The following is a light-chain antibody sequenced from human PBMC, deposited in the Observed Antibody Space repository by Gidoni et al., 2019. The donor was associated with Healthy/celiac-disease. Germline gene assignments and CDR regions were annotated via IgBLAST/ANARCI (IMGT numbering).Light chain of an antibody. V-gene: IGKV2-28*01. CDR2: LGS. CDR1: QSLLHSNGYNY. CDR3: MQALQTPLT. Sequence: DIVVTQSPLSLPVTPGTPASIPCRSSQSLLHSNGYNYLDWYLQKPGQSPQLLIYLGSNRASGVPDRFSGSGSGTDFTLKISRVEAEDVGVYYCMQALQTPLTFGGGTKVEIK. J-gene: IGKJ4*01.